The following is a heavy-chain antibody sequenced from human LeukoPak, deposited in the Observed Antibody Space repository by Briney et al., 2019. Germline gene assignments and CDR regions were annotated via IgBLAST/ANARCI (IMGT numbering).Heavy chain of an antibody. D-gene: IGHD4-23*01. CDR1: GGTFSSYA. CDR2: IIPIFGTA. J-gene: IGHJ6*03. V-gene: IGHV1-69*05. Sequence: SVKVSCKASGGTFSSYAISWVRQAPGQGLEWMGGIIPIFGTANYAQKFQGRVTITTDESTSTAYMELSSLRSEDTAVYYCARDRLVKYYYYYYYMDVWGKGTTVTDSS. CDR3: ARDRLVKYYYYYYYMDV.